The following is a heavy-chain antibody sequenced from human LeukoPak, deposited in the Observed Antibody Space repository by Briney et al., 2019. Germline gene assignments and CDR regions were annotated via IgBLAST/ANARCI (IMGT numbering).Heavy chain of an antibody. J-gene: IGHJ4*02. CDR2: ISVSGGGI. CDR3: AKGHYAGSPYYFDY. Sequence: GGSLRLSCAASGFTFSHYSMNWVRQAPGRGLEWVSVISVSGGGIYYADSVRGRFTISRDNSKTTVFLQMDSLRAEDTAVYYCAKGHYAGSPYYFDYWGQGTLVTVSS. CDR1: GFTFSHYS. V-gene: IGHV3-23*01. D-gene: IGHD1-26*01.